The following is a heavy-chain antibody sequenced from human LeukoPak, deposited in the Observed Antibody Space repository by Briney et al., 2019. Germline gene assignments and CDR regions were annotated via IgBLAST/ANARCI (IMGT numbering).Heavy chain of an antibody. CDR1: GYSFTSYW. D-gene: IGHD3-22*01. V-gene: IGHV5-51*01. J-gene: IGHJ4*02. Sequence: GESLKISCKGSGYSFTSYWIGWVRQMPGKGLEWMGIIYPADSDTRYSPSFQGQVTISADKSISTAYLQWSSLKASDTAMYYCARRMGYYYDSSGYYSFDYWGQGTLVTVSS. CDR2: IYPADSDT. CDR3: ARRMGYYYDSSGYYSFDY.